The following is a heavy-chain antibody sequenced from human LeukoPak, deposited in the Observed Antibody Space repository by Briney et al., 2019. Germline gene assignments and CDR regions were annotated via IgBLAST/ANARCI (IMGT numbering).Heavy chain of an antibody. Sequence: GGSLRLSCAASGFTFSGYGMHWVRQAPGKGLEWVAVISYDGSNKYYADSVKGRFTISRDNSKSILYLQMNSLRVEDTAIYYCATRGLVSGAHFDYWGQGILVAVSS. D-gene: IGHD2-15*01. CDR3: ATRGLVSGAHFDY. CDR2: ISYDGSNK. V-gene: IGHV3-30*03. J-gene: IGHJ4*02. CDR1: GFTFSGYG.